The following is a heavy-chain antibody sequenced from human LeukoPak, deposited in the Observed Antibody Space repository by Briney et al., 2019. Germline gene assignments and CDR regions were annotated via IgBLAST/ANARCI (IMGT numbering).Heavy chain of an antibody. Sequence: PGGSLRLSCVASGFTFSVTTMHWVRQAPGKGLEWVGRIRSKANDYATTYSASVGGRFTISREDSKNMIYLEMNSLKTEDTAMYYCSGRATVRSGLDVWGEGTTVTVSP. CDR2: IRSKANDYAT. V-gene: IGHV3-73*01. D-gene: IGHD6-19*01. CDR3: SGRATVRSGLDV. CDR1: GFTFSVTT. J-gene: IGHJ6*04.